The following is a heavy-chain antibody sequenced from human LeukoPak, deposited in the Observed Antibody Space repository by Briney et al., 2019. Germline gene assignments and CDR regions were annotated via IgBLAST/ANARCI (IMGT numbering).Heavy chain of an antibody. CDR1: GFTVSSNY. CDR3: ARSAGIAATIVLGY. J-gene: IGHJ4*02. Sequence: GGSLRLSCAASGFTVSSNYMSWVRQAPGKGLEWVSLIYSGGSTYYADSVKGRFTISRDNSKNTPYLQMDSLRAEDTAVYYCARSAGIAATIVLGYWGQGTLVTVSS. V-gene: IGHV3-66*01. CDR2: IYSGGST. D-gene: IGHD5-12*01.